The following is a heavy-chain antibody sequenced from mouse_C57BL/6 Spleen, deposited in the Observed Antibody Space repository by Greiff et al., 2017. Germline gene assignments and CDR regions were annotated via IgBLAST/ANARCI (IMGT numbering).Heavy chain of an antibody. CDR1: GYAFSSYW. CDR2: IYPGDGDT. Sequence: QVQLQQSGAELVKPGASVKISCKASGYAFSSYWMNWVKQRPGKGLEWIGQIYPGDGDTNYNGKFKGKSTLTADKSSSTAYMQLSSLTSEDSAVYFCARGGFITTVVPDYWGQGTTLTVSS. J-gene: IGHJ2*01. CDR3: ARGGFITTVVPDY. V-gene: IGHV1-80*01. D-gene: IGHD1-1*01.